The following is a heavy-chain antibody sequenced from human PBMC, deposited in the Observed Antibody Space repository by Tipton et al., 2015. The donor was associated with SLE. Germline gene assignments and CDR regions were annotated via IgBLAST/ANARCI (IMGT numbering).Heavy chain of an antibody. D-gene: IGHD6-13*01. CDR1: GGPISSYY. V-gene: IGHV4-59*01. CDR2: IYYSGST. J-gene: IGHJ2*01. Sequence: TLSLTCTVSGGPISSYYWSWIRQPPGKGLEWIGYIYYSGSTNYNPSLKSRVTISVDTSKNQFSLKLSSVTAADTAVYYCARPADGSSWYWYFDLWGRGTLVTVSS. CDR3: ARPADGSSWYWYFDL.